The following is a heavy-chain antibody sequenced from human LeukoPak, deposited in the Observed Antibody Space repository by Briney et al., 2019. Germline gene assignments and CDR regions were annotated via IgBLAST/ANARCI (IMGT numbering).Heavy chain of an antibody. CDR3: TTVGYYYDSSGYKTPDY. V-gene: IGHV3-15*07. CDR1: GFHFRKAR. J-gene: IGHJ4*02. CDR2: IKSKTDGGTT. D-gene: IGHD3-22*01. Sequence: GSLRPSCSAPGFHFRKARIKWVRQAPGEGLEWVGRIKSKTDGGTTDYAAPVKGRFTISRDDSKNTLYLQMNSLKTEDTAVYYCTTVGYYYDSSGYKTPDYWGQGTLVTVSS.